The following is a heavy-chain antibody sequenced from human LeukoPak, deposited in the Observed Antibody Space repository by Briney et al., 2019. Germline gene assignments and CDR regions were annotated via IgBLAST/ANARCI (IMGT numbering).Heavy chain of an antibody. V-gene: IGHV3-21*06. CDR1: GFTFSYYS. J-gene: IGHJ4*02. Sequence: GGSLRLSCAASGFTFSYYSMTWVRQAPGKGLEWVSSISSSSRDIQYTDSVGGRFTISRDNAKNSLYLQMNSLRAEDTAMYYCARVYSSNWYFFDYWGQGTLVSVSS. D-gene: IGHD6-13*01. CDR2: ISSSSRDI. CDR3: ARVYSSNWYFFDY.